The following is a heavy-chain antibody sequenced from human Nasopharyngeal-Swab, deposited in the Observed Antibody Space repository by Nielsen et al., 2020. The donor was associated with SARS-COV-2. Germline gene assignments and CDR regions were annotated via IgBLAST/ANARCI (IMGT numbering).Heavy chain of an antibody. V-gene: IGHV4-59*12. CDR3: ARVGIAAAGGPPNDY. D-gene: IGHD6-13*01. J-gene: IGHJ4*02. CDR2: IYYSGST. Sequence: RQAPGKGLEWIGYIYYSGSTNYNPSLKSRVTISVDTSKDQFSLKLSSVTAADTAVYYCARVGIAAAGGPPNDYWGQGTLVTVSS.